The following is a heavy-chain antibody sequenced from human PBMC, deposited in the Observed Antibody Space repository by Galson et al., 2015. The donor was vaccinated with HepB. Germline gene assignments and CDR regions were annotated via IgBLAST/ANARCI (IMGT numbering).Heavy chain of an antibody. Sequence: SVKVSCKAFGYTFSSYGISWVRQAPGQGLEWMGWISAYNGNTDYAQKVQGRVTMTTDTSTSTAYMELRSLRSDDTAVYYCARVSRSGYDFWSGYYFAFDYWGQGTLVTVSS. D-gene: IGHD3-3*01. CDR3: ARVSRSGYDFWSGYYFAFDY. CDR1: GYTFSSYG. V-gene: IGHV1-18*01. J-gene: IGHJ4*02. CDR2: ISAYNGNT.